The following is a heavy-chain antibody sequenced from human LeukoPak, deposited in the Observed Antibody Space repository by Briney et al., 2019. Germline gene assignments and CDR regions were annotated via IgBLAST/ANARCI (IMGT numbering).Heavy chain of an antibody. CDR2: MSPNSGNT. CDR3: AFGCGGCDRPDYFDY. Sequence: ASVKVSCKASGYTFTRYGINWVRHATGQGLEWMGWMSPNSGNTGYAQKFQGRVTMTRNTSISTAYMELSSLRSGDTAVYYCAFGCGGCDRPDYFDYWGQGTLVTVSS. CDR1: GYTFTRYG. D-gene: IGHD5-12*01. V-gene: IGHV1-8*01. J-gene: IGHJ4*02.